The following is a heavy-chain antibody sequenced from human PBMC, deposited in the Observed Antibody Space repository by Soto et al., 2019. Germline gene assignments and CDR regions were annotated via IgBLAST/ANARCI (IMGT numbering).Heavy chain of an antibody. D-gene: IGHD3-3*01. V-gene: IGHV1-24*01. J-gene: IGHJ4*02. Sequence: ASVKVSCKVSGYTLTELSMHWVRQAPGKGLEWMGGFDPEDGETIYAQKFQGRVTMTEDTSTDTAYMELSSLRSEDTAVYYCATYAPPVFRFLEWLFLEYWGQGTLVTVYS. CDR2: FDPEDGET. CDR1: GYTLTELS. CDR3: ATYAPPVFRFLEWLFLEY.